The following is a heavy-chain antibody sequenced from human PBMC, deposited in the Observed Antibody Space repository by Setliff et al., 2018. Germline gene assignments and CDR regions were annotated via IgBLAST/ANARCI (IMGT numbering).Heavy chain of an antibody. CDR3: VGLDFTDAFDI. V-gene: IGHV4-39*01. D-gene: IGHD3-16*01. Sequence: TLSLPCTVSGGSISSSSYYWGWIRQPPGKGLEWIGSIYYSGSTYYNPSLKSRVTISVDTSKNQFSLKLSSVTAADTAVYYRVGLDFTDAFDIWGQGTMVTVSS. J-gene: IGHJ3*02. CDR1: GGSISSSSYY. CDR2: IYYSGST.